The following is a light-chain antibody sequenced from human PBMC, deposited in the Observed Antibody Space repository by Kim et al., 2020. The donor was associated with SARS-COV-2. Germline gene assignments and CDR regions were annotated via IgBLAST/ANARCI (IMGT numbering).Light chain of an antibody. Sequence: SYELTQPPSVSVSPGQTARITCSGDALPKQYAYWYQQKPGQAPVMVIYKDNERPSGIPERFSGSSSGTTVTLTISGVQAEDEADYYCQSADSSGSYQAVFAGGTQLTVL. CDR1: ALPKQY. CDR2: KDN. J-gene: IGLJ2*01. V-gene: IGLV3-25*03. CDR3: QSADSSGSYQAV.